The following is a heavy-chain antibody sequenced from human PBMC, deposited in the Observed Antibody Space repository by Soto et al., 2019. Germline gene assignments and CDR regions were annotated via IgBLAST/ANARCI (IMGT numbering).Heavy chain of an antibody. J-gene: IGHJ6*02. CDR2: INSDGSST. Sequence: PGGSLRLSCAASGFTFSSYWMHWVRQAPGKGLVWVSRINSDGSSTSYADSVKGRFTISRDNAKNTLYLQMNSLRAEDTAVYYCARGRYYDFWSGYYYGMDVWGQGTTVTVSS. CDR3: ARGRYYDFWSGYYYGMDV. V-gene: IGHV3-74*01. D-gene: IGHD3-3*01. CDR1: GFTFSSYW.